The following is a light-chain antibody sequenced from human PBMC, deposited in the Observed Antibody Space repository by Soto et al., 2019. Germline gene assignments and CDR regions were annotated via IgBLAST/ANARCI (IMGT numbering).Light chain of an antibody. V-gene: IGKV3-15*01. Sequence: IGLTHSPATLSVYPKERATLSCRASQSLRSSLAWYQQKPGQAPRLLIYGASTRATGIPARFSGSGSGTEFTLTISSLQSEDFAVYFCQQYNSWLQTFGQGTKVDIK. CDR3: QQYNSWLQT. CDR2: GAS. J-gene: IGKJ1*01. CDR1: QSLRSS.